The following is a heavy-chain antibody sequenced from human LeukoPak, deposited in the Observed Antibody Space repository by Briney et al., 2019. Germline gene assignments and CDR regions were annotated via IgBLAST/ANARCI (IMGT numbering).Heavy chain of an antibody. J-gene: IGHJ4*02. Sequence: GGSLRLSCAASGFTFSSYAMSWVRQAPGKGLEWVSAISGSGGSTYYADSVKGRFTISRDNSKNTLCLQMNSLRAEDTAVYYCAKDPDSSGWYWDYWGQGTLVTVSS. CDR3: AKDPDSSGWYWDY. V-gene: IGHV3-23*01. CDR1: GFTFSSYA. D-gene: IGHD6-19*01. CDR2: ISGSGGST.